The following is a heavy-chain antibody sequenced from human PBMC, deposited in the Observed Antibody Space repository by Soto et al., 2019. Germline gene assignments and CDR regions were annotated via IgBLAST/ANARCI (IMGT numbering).Heavy chain of an antibody. CDR1: GGSFSGYY. D-gene: IGHD3-3*01. V-gene: IGHV4-34*01. J-gene: IGHJ5*02. CDR2: INHSGST. CDR3: ARGTAFWSGHNNWFDP. Sequence: SETLSLTCAVYGGSFSGYYWSWIRQPPGKGLEWIGEINHSGSTNYNPSLKSRVTISVDTSKNQFSLKLSSVTAADTAVYYCARGTAFWSGHNNWFDPWGQGTLVTVSS.